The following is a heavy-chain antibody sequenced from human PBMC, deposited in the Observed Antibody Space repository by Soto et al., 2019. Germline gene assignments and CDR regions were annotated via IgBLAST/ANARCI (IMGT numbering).Heavy chain of an antibody. CDR1: GFTFSSYG. V-gene: IGHV3-30*03. J-gene: IGHJ4*02. Sequence: GGSLRLSCAASGFTFSSYGMHWVRQAPGKGLEWVAVISYDGSNKYYADSVKGRFTISRDNSKNTLYLQMNSLRAEDTAVYYCATPSRGYDSSGYPFDYWGQGTLVTVSS. CDR3: ATPSRGYDSSGYPFDY. CDR2: ISYDGSNK. D-gene: IGHD3-22*01.